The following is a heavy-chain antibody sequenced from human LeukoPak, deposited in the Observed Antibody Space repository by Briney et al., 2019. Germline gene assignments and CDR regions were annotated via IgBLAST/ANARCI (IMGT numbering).Heavy chain of an antibody. J-gene: IGHJ4*02. D-gene: IGHD5-18*01. CDR2: IKQNGSET. Sequence: RGSLRLSCAASGFTFSGYWMSWVRQAPGKGLEWVANIKQNGSETFYADSVRGRFTISRDNAKNSQYLQMNSLRVEDTAVYYCARWANSIDYWGQGALVTVSS. CDR1: GFTFSGYW. V-gene: IGHV3-7*01. CDR3: ARWANSIDY.